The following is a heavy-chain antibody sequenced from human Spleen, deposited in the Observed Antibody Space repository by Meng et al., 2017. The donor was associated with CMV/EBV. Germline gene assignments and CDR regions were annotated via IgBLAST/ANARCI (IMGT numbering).Heavy chain of an antibody. J-gene: IGHJ4*02. V-gene: IGHV4-39*07. D-gene: IGHD3-3*01. Sequence: SETLSLTCTVSGGSISSSSYYWGWIRQPPGRGLEWIGSIYYTGSTFYNPSLKSRVTISGDTSKNQFSLKLSSVTAADTAVYYCAREARFGVVLYRLLSGGNYFDYWGQGTLVTVSS. CDR1: GGSISSSSYY. CDR3: AREARFGVVLYRLLSGGNYFDY. CDR2: IYYTGST.